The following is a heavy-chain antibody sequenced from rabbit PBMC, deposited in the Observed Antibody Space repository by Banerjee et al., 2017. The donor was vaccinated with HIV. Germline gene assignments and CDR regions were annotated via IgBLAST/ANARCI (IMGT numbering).Heavy chain of an antibody. CDR3: ARDSGTSFSSYGMDL. V-gene: IGHV1S45*01. CDR1: GFSFSEKAV. J-gene: IGHJ6*01. Sequence: QEQLVESGGGLVQPEGSLTLTCTASGFSFSEKAVMCWVRQAPGKGLTWIACIGAGVTYTTYYATWAKGRFTISKTSSTTVTLQMTSLTAADTATYFCARDSGTSFSSYGMDLWGQGTLVTVS. D-gene: IGHD8-1*01. CDR2: IGAGVTYTT.